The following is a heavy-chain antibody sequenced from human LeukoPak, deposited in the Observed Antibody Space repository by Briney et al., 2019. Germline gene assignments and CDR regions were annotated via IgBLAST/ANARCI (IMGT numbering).Heavy chain of an antibody. CDR1: GGSISSYY. Sequence: SETLSLTCTVSGGSISSYYWSWIRQPAGKGLEWIGRIYTSGSTNYNPSLKSRVTMSADTSKNQFSLKLSSVTAADTAVYYCARLYYYGSGSYYFDYWGQGTLVTVSS. CDR3: ARLYYYGSGSYYFDY. V-gene: IGHV4-4*07. D-gene: IGHD3-10*01. CDR2: IYTSGST. J-gene: IGHJ4*02.